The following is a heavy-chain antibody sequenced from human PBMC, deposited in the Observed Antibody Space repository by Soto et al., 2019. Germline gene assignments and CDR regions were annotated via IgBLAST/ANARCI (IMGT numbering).Heavy chain of an antibody. Sequence: QVQLVESGGGVVQPGRSLRLSCAASGFTFSSYGMHWVRQAPGKGLEWVAVISYDGSNKYYADSVKGRFTISRDNSKNTRYLQMNSLRAEDTAVYYCAKGWGYSSGWYYLGYFDYWGQGTLVTVSS. CDR2: ISYDGSNK. CDR3: AKGWGYSSGWYYLGYFDY. J-gene: IGHJ4*02. D-gene: IGHD6-19*01. V-gene: IGHV3-30*18. CDR1: GFTFSSYG.